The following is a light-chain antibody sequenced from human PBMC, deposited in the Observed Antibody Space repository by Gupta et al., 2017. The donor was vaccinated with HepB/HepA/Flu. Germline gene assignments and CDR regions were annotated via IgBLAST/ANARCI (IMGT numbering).Light chain of an antibody. Sequence: QSALTQPASVSGSPGQSITISCAGTSSDVGTYNFVSWYQQRPGKVPKLIIYDVSNRPSGISNRFSASKSGNTASLTISGHQAEDEADYYCGSHTSSSTFVFGGGIKVTVL. CDR3: GSHTSSSTFV. V-gene: IGLV2-14*03. J-gene: IGLJ1*01. CDR1: SSDVGTYNF. CDR2: DVS.